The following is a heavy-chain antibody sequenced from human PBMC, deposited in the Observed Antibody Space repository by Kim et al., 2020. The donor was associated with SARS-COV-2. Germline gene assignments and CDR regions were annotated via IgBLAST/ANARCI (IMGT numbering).Heavy chain of an antibody. CDR3: ARARRGSSGVSYYGMDV. J-gene: IGHJ6*02. CDR1: GFTFSSYD. CDR2: IGTAGDT. Sequence: GGSLRLSCAASGFTFSSYDMHWVRQATGKGLEWVSAIGTAGDTYYPGSVKGRFTISRENAKNSLYLQMNSLRAGDTAVYYCARARRGSSGVSYYGMDVWGQGTTVTVSS. V-gene: IGHV3-13*01. D-gene: IGHD3-3*01.